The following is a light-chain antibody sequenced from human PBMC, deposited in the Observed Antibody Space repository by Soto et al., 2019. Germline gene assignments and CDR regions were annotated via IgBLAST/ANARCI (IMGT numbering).Light chain of an antibody. J-gene: IGLJ3*02. CDR3: CSSVGGPIWV. CDR2: EVN. Sequence: QSALTQPASVSGSPGQSITISCTGTNSDVGGYDRVSWYHQHPGKAPTLMIYEVNKRPSGVSNRFSGSKSGNTASLTISGLQAEDEADYYCCSSVGGPIWVFGGGTKVTVL. CDR1: NSDVGGYDR. V-gene: IGLV2-23*02.